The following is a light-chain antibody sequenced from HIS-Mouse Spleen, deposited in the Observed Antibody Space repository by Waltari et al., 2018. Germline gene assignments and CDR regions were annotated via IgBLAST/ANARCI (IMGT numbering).Light chain of an antibody. Sequence: ALTPPPSVSGSPGQSVPISCTGRRSAVVSYNRFSWYQHPPGTAPNPTCHEVSHRPSGLPHLFSVSKSGNAASLTISGLQAEDEADYYCSLYTSSSTLVFGGVTKLTVL. CDR3: SLYTSSSTLV. CDR1: RSAVVSYNR. J-gene: IGLJ2*01. V-gene: IGLV2-18*01. CDR2: EVS.